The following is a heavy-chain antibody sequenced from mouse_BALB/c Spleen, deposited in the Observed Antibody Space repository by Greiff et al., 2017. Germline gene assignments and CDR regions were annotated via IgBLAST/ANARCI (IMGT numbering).Heavy chain of an antibody. J-gene: IGHJ2*01. D-gene: IGHD1-2*01. CDR2: ISSGGSYT. CDR3: ARGFTTATGY. CDR1: GFTFSSYG. V-gene: IGHV5-6*02. Sequence: DVMLVESGGDLVKPGGSLKLSCAASGFTFSSYGMSWVRQTPDKRLEWVATISSGGSYTYYPDSVKGRFTISRDNAKNTLYLQMSSLKSEDTAMYYCARGFTTATGYWGQGTTLTVSS.